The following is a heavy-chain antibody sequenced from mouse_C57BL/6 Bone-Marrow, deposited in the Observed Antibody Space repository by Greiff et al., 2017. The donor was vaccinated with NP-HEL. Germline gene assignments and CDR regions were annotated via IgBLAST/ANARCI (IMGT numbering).Heavy chain of an antibody. Sequence: EVMLVESGGGLVKPGGSLKLSCAASGFTFSDYGMHWVRQAPEKGLEWVAYISSGSSTIYYAGTVKGRFTISRDNAKNTLFLQMTSLRSEDTAMYYCARPIYDGYYGYFDVWGTGTSVTVSS. V-gene: IGHV5-17*01. D-gene: IGHD2-3*01. J-gene: IGHJ1*03. CDR1: GFTFSDYG. CDR2: ISSGSSTI. CDR3: ARPIYDGYYGYFDV.